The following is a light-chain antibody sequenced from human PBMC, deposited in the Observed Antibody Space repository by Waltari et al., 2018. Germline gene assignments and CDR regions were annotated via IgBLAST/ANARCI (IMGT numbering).Light chain of an antibody. CDR3: QQSYITPPT. V-gene: IGKV1-39*01. Sequence: DIQMTQSPSSLSASVGDRVTLTCRASQSISTYLHWYHQKPGKAPKLLIYAPSTLQSGVPSRFSGSGSGTDFTLTISSLQPEDFGTYYCQQSYITPPTFAGGTKVELK. J-gene: IGKJ4*01. CDR1: QSISTY. CDR2: APS.